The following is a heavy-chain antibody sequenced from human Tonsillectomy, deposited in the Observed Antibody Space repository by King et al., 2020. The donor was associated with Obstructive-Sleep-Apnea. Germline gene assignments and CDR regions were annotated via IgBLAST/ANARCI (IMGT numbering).Heavy chain of an antibody. Sequence: QLAQSGAEVKKPGSSVKVSCKASGGTLSSYAISWVRQAPGQGLEWMGGIIPIFGTTNYAQKFQGRVTITADESTSTAYMELSSLRSEDTALYYCARANCGGDCHSGYYYVMDVWGQGTAVTVSS. CDR3: ARANCGGDCHSGYYYVMDV. CDR1: GGTLSSYA. D-gene: IGHD2-21*02. V-gene: IGHV1-69*12. CDR2: IIPIFGTT. J-gene: IGHJ6*02.